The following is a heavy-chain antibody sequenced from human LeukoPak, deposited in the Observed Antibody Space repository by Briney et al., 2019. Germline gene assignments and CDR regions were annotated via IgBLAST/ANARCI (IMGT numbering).Heavy chain of an antibody. V-gene: IGHV4-30-2*01. Sequence: SQTLSLTCTVSRGAITSGGYSWNWIRQPPGKGLEWIGYISDRGPAYYNPSLKSRFTISEDRPKNQFFLTVTSVTAADTAVYFCARSRQASGLLGSWGQGTLVAVSS. CDR2: ISDRGPA. CDR3: ARSRQASGLLGS. CDR1: RGAITSGGYS. J-gene: IGHJ5*01. D-gene: IGHD3-10*01.